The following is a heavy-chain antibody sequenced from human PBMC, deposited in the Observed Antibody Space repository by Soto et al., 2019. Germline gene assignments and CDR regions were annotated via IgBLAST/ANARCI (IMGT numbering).Heavy chain of an antibody. V-gene: IGHV3-33*06. CDR2: IWYDGSNK. CDR1: GFTFSSYG. D-gene: IGHD6-13*01. Sequence: QVQLVESGGGVVQPGRSLRLSCAASGFTFSSYGMHWVRQAPGKGLEWVAVIWYDGSNKYYADSVKDRFTISRDNSKNTLYLQMNSLRAEDTAVYYCAHEQQLVFQHWGQGTLVTVSS. J-gene: IGHJ1*01. CDR3: AHEQQLVFQH.